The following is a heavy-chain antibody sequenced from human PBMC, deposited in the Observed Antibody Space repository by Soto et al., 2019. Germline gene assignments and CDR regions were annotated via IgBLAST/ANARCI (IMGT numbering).Heavy chain of an antibody. D-gene: IGHD4-17*01. CDR1: GFTVSSNY. J-gene: IGHJ3*02. CDR2: IYSGGST. Sequence: PGGSLRLSCAASGFTVSSNYMNWVRQAPGKGLEWVSVIYSGGSTYYADSVKGRFTISRHNSKNTVYLQMNSLRTEDTAVYYCARVPDIPPDYGDFPFDAFDIWGQGTAVTVSS. CDR3: ARVPDIPPDYGDFPFDAFDI. V-gene: IGHV3-53*04.